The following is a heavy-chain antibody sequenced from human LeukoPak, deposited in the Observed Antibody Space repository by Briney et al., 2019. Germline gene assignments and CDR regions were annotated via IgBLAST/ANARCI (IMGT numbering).Heavy chain of an antibody. CDR2: INWNGGST. Sequence: GGSLRLSCAASGFTFDDYGMSWVRQAPGKGLEWVSDINWNGGSTDYADSVKGRFTISRDNAKNSLYLHMNSLRDEDTAFYYCAGRHTTNWYNWFDPWGQGTLVIVSS. CDR1: GFTFDDYG. D-gene: IGHD1-1*01. CDR3: AGRHTTNWYNWFDP. V-gene: IGHV3-20*04. J-gene: IGHJ5*02.